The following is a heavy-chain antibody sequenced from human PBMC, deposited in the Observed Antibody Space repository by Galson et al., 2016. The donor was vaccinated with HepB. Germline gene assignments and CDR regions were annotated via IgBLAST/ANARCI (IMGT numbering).Heavy chain of an antibody. CDR3: AREAPIAAPGANDC. CDR1: GFTFNSFG. Sequence: SLRLSCAASGFTFNSFGMHWVRQAPGKGLEWEAVIWYDGSNKYYGDSVKGRFTISRDNSKNTLYLQMNSLRAEDTAIYYCAREAPIAAPGANDCWGQGTQVTVSS. V-gene: IGHV3-33*01. CDR2: IWYDGSNK. J-gene: IGHJ4*02. D-gene: IGHD6-13*01.